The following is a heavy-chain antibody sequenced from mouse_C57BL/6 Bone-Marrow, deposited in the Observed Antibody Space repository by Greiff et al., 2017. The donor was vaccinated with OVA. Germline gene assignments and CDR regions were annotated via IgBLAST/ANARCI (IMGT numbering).Heavy chain of an antibody. V-gene: IGHV10-1*01. CDR1: GFSFNTYA. Sequence: DVKLVESGGGLVQPKGSLKLSCAASGFSFNTYAMNWVRQAPGKGLEWVARIRSKSNNYATYYADSVKDRFTISRDDSESMLYLQMNNLKTEDTAMYYCVRPYYYGSRIYYYAMDYWGQGTSVTVSS. D-gene: IGHD1-1*01. CDR3: VRPYYYGSRIYYYAMDY. J-gene: IGHJ4*01. CDR2: IRSKSNNYAT.